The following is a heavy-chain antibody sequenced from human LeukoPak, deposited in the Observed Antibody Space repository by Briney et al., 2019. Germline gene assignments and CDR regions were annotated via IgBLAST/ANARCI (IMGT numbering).Heavy chain of an antibody. CDR1: GFTFSDYY. CDR2: ISSSGSTI. Sequence: GGSLRLSCAASGFTFSDYYMSWIRQAPGKGLEWVSYISSSGSTIYYADSVKGRFTISRDNSKNTLYLQMNSLRAEDTAVYYCARDFDSSGWYQAYWGQGTLVTVSS. J-gene: IGHJ4*02. CDR3: ARDFDSSGWYQAY. D-gene: IGHD6-19*01. V-gene: IGHV3-11*04.